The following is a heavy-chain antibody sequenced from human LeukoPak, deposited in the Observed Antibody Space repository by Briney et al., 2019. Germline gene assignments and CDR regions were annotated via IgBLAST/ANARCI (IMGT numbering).Heavy chain of an antibody. Sequence: PGGSLRLSCAASGFTFSSYEMNWVRQAPGKGLEWISSITSSSSYTFYADSVKGRFTISRDNAKNSLYLQMNSLRVEDTAVYYCARDPYNGAYSEGYYYYSMDVWGKGTTVTVSS. CDR2: ITSSSSYT. D-gene: IGHD1-1*01. V-gene: IGHV3-21*01. CDR3: ARDPYNGAYSEGYYYYSMDV. CDR1: GFTFSSYE. J-gene: IGHJ6*03.